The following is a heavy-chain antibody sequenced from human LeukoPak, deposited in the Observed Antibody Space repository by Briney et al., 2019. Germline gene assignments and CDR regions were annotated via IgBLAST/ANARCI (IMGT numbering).Heavy chain of an antibody. CDR3: ARDIEAVAGAYYYYGMDV. J-gene: IGHJ6*02. CDR1: GYTFTSYY. Sequence: ASVKVSCKASGYTFTSYYMHWVRQASGQGLEWMGIINPSGGSTSYAQEFQGRVTMTRDTSTSTVYMELSSLRSEDTAVYYCARDIEAVAGAYYYYGMDVWGQGTTVTVSS. V-gene: IGHV1-46*01. CDR2: INPSGGST. D-gene: IGHD6-19*01.